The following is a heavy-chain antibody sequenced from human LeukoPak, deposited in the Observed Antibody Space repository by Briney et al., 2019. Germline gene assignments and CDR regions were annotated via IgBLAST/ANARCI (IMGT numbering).Heavy chain of an antibody. CDR3: ARDLNPVVVVPAVYYYYYGMDV. J-gene: IGHJ6*02. D-gene: IGHD2-2*01. CDR1: GGSISSGGYS. CDR2: IYHSGST. V-gene: IGHV4-30-2*01. Sequence: SQTLSLTCAVSGGSISSGGYSWSWIRQPPGKGLEWIGYIYHSGSTYYNPSLKSRVTISVDRPKNQFSLKLSSVTAADTAVYYCARDLNPVVVVPAVYYYYYGMDVWGQGTTVTVSS.